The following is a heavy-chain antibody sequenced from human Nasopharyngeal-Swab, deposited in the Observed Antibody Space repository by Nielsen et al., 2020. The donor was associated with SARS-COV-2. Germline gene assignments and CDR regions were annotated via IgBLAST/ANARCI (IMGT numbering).Heavy chain of an antibody. D-gene: IGHD3-9*01. J-gene: IGHJ4*02. V-gene: IGHV4-39*07. CDR2: IFSGGNT. CDR3: ARGTDIPPDY. Sequence: PGKGLEWIGNIFSGGNTYYNPSLDSRVTISLDTSKNQFFLKLSSVTAADTAVYYCARGTDIPPDYWGQGTLVTVSS.